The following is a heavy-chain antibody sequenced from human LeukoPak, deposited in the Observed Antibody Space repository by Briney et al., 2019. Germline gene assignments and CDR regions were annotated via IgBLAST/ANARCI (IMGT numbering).Heavy chain of an antibody. CDR3: ARDYYGDDH. CDR1: GFTFSSYA. CDR2: ISTNGDVI. D-gene: IGHD3-10*01. Sequence: GGSLRLSCAASGFTFSSYAMSWVRQAPGKGLEWISYISTNGDVIYYSDSVKGRFTISRDNAKNSLYLQMNSLRAEDTAVYFCARDYYGDDHWGQGTLVTVSS. J-gene: IGHJ4*02. V-gene: IGHV3-48*04.